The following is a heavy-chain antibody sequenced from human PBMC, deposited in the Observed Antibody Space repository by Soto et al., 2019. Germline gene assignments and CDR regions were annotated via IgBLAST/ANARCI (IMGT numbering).Heavy chain of an antibody. J-gene: IGHJ4*02. D-gene: IGHD6-19*01. CDR1: GFTFSNYA. CDR2: IGGSGGTT. V-gene: IGHV3-23*01. CDR3: AKIAEAVAGTVYGY. Sequence: SGGSLRLSCAASGFTFSNYAMGWVRQAPGKGLEWVSGIGGSGGTTYYADSVKGRFTISRDNSKSTLYLHTNSLGAEDTAVYYCAKIAEAVAGTVYGYWGQGTLVTVSS.